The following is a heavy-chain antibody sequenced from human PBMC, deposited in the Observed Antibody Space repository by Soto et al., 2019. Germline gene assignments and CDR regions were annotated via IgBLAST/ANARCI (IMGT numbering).Heavy chain of an antibody. CDR1: GFTFSSYW. J-gene: IGHJ3*02. CDR3: ARDRLVYTAMVIAAFDI. CDR2: INSDGSST. V-gene: IGHV3-74*01. Sequence: GGSLRLSCAASGFTFSSYWMHWVRQAPGKGLVWVSRINSDGSSTSYADSVKGRFTISRDNAKNTLYLQMNSLRDEDTAVYYFARDRLVYTAMVIAAFDIWGQGTMVPVSS. D-gene: IGHD5-18*01.